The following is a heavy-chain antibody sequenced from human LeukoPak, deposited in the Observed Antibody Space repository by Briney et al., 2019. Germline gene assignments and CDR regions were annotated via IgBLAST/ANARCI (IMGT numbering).Heavy chain of an antibody. V-gene: IGHV3-9*01. J-gene: IGHJ4*02. CDR2: ISWNSGSI. CDR1: GFTFDDYA. Sequence: GGSLRLSCAASGFTFDDYAMHWVRQAPGKGLEWVSGISWNSGSIGYADSVKGRFTISRDNAKNSLYLQMNSLRAEDTALYYCAKDPPPANYYDSSGYHYWGQGTLVTVSS. D-gene: IGHD3-22*01. CDR3: AKDPPPANYYDSSGYHY.